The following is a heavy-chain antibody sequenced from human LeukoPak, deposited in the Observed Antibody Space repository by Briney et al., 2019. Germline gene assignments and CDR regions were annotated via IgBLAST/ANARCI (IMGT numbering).Heavy chain of an antibody. CDR3: ARSHRGSLRAPFED. CDR1: GYTFTNYG. J-gene: IGHJ4*02. Sequence: ASVKGSCTASGYTFTNYGLIWVRQAPGQGLEWMGWISAYNGDTKYGQKFQGRVTMTTDKTTSTAHMELRNVRSDDTAVYYCARSHRGSLRAPFEDWGRGSLVTVSS. V-gene: IGHV1-18*01. D-gene: IGHD3-10*01. CDR2: ISAYNGDT.